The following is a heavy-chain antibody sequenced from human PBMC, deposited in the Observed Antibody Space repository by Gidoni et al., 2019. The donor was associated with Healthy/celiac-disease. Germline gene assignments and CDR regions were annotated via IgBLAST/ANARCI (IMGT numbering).Heavy chain of an antibody. CDR1: GGSISSSSHY. CDR3: ARQFGGVSRDY. D-gene: IGHD3-10*01. CDR2: IYYSGST. J-gene: IGHJ4*02. Sequence: QLQLQESGPGLVKPSETLSLTCTVSGGSISSSSHYWGWIRQPPGKGLVWIGCIYYSGSTYYNPSLKSRVTISVDTSKNQFSLMLSSVTAADTAVYYCARQFGGVSRDYWGQGTLVTVPS. V-gene: IGHV4-39*01.